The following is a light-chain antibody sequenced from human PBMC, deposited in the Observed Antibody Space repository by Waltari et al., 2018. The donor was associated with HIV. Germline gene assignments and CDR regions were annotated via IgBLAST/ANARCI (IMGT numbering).Light chain of an antibody. V-gene: IGLV2-14*03. CDR3: SSYMDYGTLV. CDR2: HVS. Sequence: SDLTQPASVSGSPGQSVTISCTGTAAVIGGSNSVSWYQHHPGKAPKLIIFHVSNRPTGISSRFSGSKSGNTASLTISGLQTEDEADFYCSSYMDYGTLVFGGGTKLTVL. CDR1: AAVIGGSNS. J-gene: IGLJ3*02.